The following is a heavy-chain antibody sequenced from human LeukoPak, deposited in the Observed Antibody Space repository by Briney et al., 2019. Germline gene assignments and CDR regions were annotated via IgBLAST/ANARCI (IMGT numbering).Heavy chain of an antibody. CDR3: ARSLVVPAARPHHYYYYGMDV. J-gene: IGHJ6*02. CDR2: IYPGDSDT. D-gene: IGHD2-2*02. Sequence: GESLKISCKGSGYSFTSYWIGWVRQMPGKGLEWMGIIYPGDSDTRYSPSFQGQVTISADKSISTAYLQWSSLKASDTAMYYCARSLVVPAARPHHYYYYGMDVWGQGTTVTVSS. V-gene: IGHV5-51*01. CDR1: GYSFTSYW.